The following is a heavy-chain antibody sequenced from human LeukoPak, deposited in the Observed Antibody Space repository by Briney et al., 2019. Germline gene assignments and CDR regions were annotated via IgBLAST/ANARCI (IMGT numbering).Heavy chain of an antibody. J-gene: IGHJ5*02. V-gene: IGHV4-30-4*01. CDR2: IYYSGST. Sequence: SETLSLTCTVSGGSISSGDYYWSWIRQPPGKGLEWIVYIYYSGSTYYNPSLKSRVTISVDTSKNQFSLKLSSVTAADTAVYYCARVGDYGGNSDWFDPWGQGTLVTVSS. CDR3: ARVGDYGGNSDWFDP. CDR1: GGSISSGDYY. D-gene: IGHD4-23*01.